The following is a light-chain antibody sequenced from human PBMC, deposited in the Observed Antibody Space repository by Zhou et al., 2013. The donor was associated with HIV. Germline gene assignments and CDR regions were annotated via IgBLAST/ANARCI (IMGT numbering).Light chain of an antibody. Sequence: DIQMTQSPSTLSASVGDRVTITCRASQSISNWLAWYQQKPGKAPNLLIYKASSLESGVSSRFSGSGSGTEFTLTISSLQPDDFATYYCQHMGTFGQGTKVEIK. V-gene: IGKV1-5*03. CDR2: KAS. J-gene: IGKJ1*01. CDR1: QSISNW. CDR3: QHMGT.